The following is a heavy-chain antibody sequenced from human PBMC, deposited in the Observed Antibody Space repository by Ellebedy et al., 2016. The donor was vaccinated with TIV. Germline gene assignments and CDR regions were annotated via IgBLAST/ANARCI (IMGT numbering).Heavy chain of an antibody. D-gene: IGHD3-22*01. Sequence: GESLKISXAASGFTFDKYWMHWVRQAPGEGLVWVSRLYSDGSGASYADSVKGRFTISRDNAKSTLFLQMESLKVEDTAVCFCARDPTNFSSGWQYHYGLDVWGQGTTVTVSS. CDR1: GFTFDKYW. J-gene: IGHJ6*02. CDR3: ARDPTNFSSGWQYHYGLDV. V-gene: IGHV3-74*01. CDR2: LYSDGSGA.